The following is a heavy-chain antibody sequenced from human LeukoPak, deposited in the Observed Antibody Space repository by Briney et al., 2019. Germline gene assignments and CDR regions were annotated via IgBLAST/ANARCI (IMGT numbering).Heavy chain of an antibody. CDR3: ATSPIYCSGGSCYQGYFDY. J-gene: IGHJ4*02. CDR2: IYHSGST. Sequence: SETLSLTCAVSGYSISSGYYWGWIRQPPGKGLEWIGSIYHSGSTYYNPSLKSRVTISVDTSKNQFSLKLSSVTAADTAVYYCATSPIYCSGGSCYQGYFDYWGQGTLVTVSS. V-gene: IGHV4-38-2*01. CDR1: GYSISSGYY. D-gene: IGHD2-15*01.